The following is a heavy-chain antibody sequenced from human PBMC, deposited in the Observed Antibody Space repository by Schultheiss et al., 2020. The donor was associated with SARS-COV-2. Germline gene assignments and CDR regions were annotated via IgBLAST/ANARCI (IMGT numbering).Heavy chain of an antibody. CDR1: GFTFSQHW. J-gene: IGHJ1*01. V-gene: IGHV3-74*01. D-gene: IGHD4-11*01. CDR2: INDDGSTA. CDR3: ATGETSYSNYAGH. Sequence: GGSLRLSCAASGFTFSQHWMYWVRQAPGKGLVWVSHINDDGSTATHADSVKGRFTMSRDNAKNTLYLQMTSLRVDDTAVYYCATGETSYSNYAGHWGQGTLVTVSS.